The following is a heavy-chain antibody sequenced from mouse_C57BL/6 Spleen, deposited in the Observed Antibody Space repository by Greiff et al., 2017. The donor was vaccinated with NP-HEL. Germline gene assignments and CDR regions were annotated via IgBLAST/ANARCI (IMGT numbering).Heavy chain of an antibody. J-gene: IGHJ4*01. CDR3: SVLPPSPLYAMDY. Sequence: QVQLKESGPGLVAPSQSLSITCTVSGFSLTSYAISWVRQPPGKGLEWLGVIWTGGGTNYNSALKSRLSISKDNSKSQVFLKMNSLQTDDTARYYCSVLPPSPLYAMDYWGQGTSVTVSS. D-gene: IGHD6-1*01. V-gene: IGHV2-9-1*01. CDR1: GFSLTSYA. CDR2: IWTGGGT.